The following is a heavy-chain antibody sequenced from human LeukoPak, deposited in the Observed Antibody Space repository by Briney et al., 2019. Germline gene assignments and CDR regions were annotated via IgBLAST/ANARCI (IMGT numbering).Heavy chain of an antibody. CDR1: GGSFSGYY. Sequence: PSETLSLTCAVSGGSFSGYYWTWIRQPPGKGLEWIGEINHSGSTNYNPSLKSRVTISVDTSKNQFSLKLSSVTAADTAVYYCARADTYYDFWSGYWGGYYFDYWGQGTLVTVSS. CDR2: INHSGST. D-gene: IGHD3-3*01. CDR3: ARADTYYDFWSGYWGGYYFDY. V-gene: IGHV4-34*01. J-gene: IGHJ4*02.